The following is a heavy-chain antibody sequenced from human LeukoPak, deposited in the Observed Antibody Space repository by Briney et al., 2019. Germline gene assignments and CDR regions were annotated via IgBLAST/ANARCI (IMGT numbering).Heavy chain of an antibody. CDR1: GFTFSSYA. Sequence: GGSLRLSCAAFGFTFSSYAMHWVRQAPGKGLEWVAVISYDGSNKYYADSVKGRFTISRDNSKNTLYLQMNSLRAEDTAVYYCARGRGMVRVDYWGQGTLVTVSS. CDR3: ARGRGMVRVDY. V-gene: IGHV3-30*04. CDR2: ISYDGSNK. J-gene: IGHJ4*02. D-gene: IGHD3-10*01.